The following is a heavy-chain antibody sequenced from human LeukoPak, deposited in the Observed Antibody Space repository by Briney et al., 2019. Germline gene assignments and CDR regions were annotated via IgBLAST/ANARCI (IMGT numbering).Heavy chain of an antibody. D-gene: IGHD6-19*01. Sequence: GGSLRLSCAASGFTFSNYGMSWVCQAPGQGLEWVSFISDSGDDTFYTDSVKGRFTISRDNFRNVLFLQMNSLRAEDSAVYYCAKRQFISGWFKFFDSWGQETLVTVSS. CDR2: ISDSGDDT. CDR3: AKRQFISGWFKFFDS. CDR1: GFTFSNYG. J-gene: IGHJ4*02. V-gene: IGHV3-23*01.